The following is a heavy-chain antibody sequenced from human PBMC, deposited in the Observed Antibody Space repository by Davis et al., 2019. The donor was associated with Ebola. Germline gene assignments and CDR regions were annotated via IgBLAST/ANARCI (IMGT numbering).Heavy chain of an antibody. V-gene: IGHV1-18*01. Sequence: ASVKVSCKASGYTFTSYGISWVRQAPGQGLEWMGWISVYNGNTNYAQKLQGRVTMTRDTSTSTVYMELSSLRSEDTAVYYCARGDDYGDFDYWGQGTLVTVSS. CDR1: GYTFTSYG. CDR3: ARGDDYGDFDY. D-gene: IGHD4-17*01. J-gene: IGHJ4*02. CDR2: ISVYNGNT.